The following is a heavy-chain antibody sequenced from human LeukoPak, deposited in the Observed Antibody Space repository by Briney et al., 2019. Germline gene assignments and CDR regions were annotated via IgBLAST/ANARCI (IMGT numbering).Heavy chain of an antibody. CDR2: INPNSGDT. Sequence: ASVKVSCKASGYTFTGYYMHWVRQAPGQVLEWMGWINPNSGDTNYAQKFQGRVTMTRDTSISTAYMELSRLRSDDTAVYYCARESMTTVTTFDYWGQGTLVTVSS. V-gene: IGHV1-2*02. D-gene: IGHD4-17*01. CDR3: ARESMTTVTTFDY. CDR1: GYTFTGYY. J-gene: IGHJ4*02.